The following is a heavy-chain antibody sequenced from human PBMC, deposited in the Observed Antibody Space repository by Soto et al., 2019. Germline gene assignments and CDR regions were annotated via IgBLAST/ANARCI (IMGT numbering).Heavy chain of an antibody. J-gene: IGHJ4*02. V-gene: IGHV3-11*06. CDR1: GFTFSDYY. D-gene: IGHD3-22*01. Sequence: GGSLRLSCAASGFTFSDYYMSWIRQAPGKGLEWVSYISSSSSYTNYADSVKGRFTISRDNAKNSLYLQMNSLRAEDTAVYYCARVYWYYDSSGPIDYWGQGTLVTVYS. CDR3: ARVYWYYDSSGPIDY. CDR2: ISSSSSYT.